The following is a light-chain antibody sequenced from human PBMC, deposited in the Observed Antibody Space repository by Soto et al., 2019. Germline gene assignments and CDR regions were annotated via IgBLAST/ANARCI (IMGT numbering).Light chain of an antibody. V-gene: IGKV1-17*02. J-gene: IGKJ1*01. CDR2: GAY. CDR3: QHYNSYFPWM. CDR1: QGIGNA. Sequence: DIQITQSPCSMSASVGDRVTISCRASQGIGNALGWYQQKPGKPPKVLIYGAYTLEGGVPSRFSGSGSGTEFTLTISNLQPDDFATYYCQHYNSYFPWMFGQGTKVDIK.